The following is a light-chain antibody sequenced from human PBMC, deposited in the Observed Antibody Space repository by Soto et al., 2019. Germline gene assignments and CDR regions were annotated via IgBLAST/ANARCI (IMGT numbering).Light chain of an antibody. J-gene: IGLJ2*01. CDR3: AAWDDSLNGSKV. V-gene: IGLV1-44*01. CDR2: SNN. Sequence: QSVLTQPPSASGTPGQRVTISCSGSSSNIGSNTVNWYQQLPGTAPKLLIYSNNQRPSGVPDRFSGSKSGTSASLAISGLLSEDEADYYCAAWDDSLNGSKVFGGGTKLTVL. CDR1: SSNIGSNT.